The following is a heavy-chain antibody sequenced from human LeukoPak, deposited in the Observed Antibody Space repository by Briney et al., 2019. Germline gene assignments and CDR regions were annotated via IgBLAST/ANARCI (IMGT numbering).Heavy chain of an antibody. J-gene: IGHJ4*02. D-gene: IGHD6-13*01. CDR1: GGSISSGGYY. V-gene: IGHV4-31*03. CDR3: ARVAAAGSRDFDY. Sequence: SETLSLTCTVSGGSISSGGYYWSWIRQHPGKGLEWIGYIYYSGSTYYNSSLKSRVTISVDTSKNQFSLKLSSVTAADTAVYYCARVAAAGSRDFDYWGQGTLVTVSS. CDR2: IYYSGST.